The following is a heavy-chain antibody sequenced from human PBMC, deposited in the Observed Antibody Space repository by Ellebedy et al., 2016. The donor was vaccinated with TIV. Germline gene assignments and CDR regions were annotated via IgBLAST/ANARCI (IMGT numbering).Heavy chain of an antibody. V-gene: IGHV1-2*02. J-gene: IGHJ4*02. CDR3: ARASGTFLEYFDS. CDR2: INPNSGST. Sequence: ASVKVSCKASGYTFTSYYMHWVRHAPGQGLEWLGWINPNSGSTTYAQKFQGRVTMTRDTSISTAYMELSRLKSDDTATYYCARASGTFLEYFDSWGQGVLVTVSS. CDR1: GYTFTSYY. D-gene: IGHD1-26*01.